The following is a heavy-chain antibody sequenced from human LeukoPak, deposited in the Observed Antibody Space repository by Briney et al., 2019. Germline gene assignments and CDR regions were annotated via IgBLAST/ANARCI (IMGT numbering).Heavy chain of an antibody. CDR3: ASIYGDYFDY. J-gene: IGHJ4*02. CDR2: MNPNSGNT. Sequence: ASVKVSCKASGYTFTGYYMYWVRQAPGQGLEWMGWMNPNSGNTGYAQKFQGRVTMTRNTSISTAYMELSSLRSEDTAVYYCASIYGDYFDYWGQGTLVTVSS. V-gene: IGHV1-8*02. CDR1: GYTFTGYY. D-gene: IGHD4-17*01.